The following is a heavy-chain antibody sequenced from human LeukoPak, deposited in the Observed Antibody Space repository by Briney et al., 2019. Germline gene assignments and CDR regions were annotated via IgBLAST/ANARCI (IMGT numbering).Heavy chain of an antibody. V-gene: IGHV3-48*04. Sequence: PGGSLRLSCATSGFTFSNYAMNWVRQAPGKGLEWVSYISTSSSSIYYADSVKGRFTISRDNAKNSLYLQMDSLRAEDTAVYYCTRDIKGYSNSGYYWGQEPWSPSPQ. CDR1: GFTFSNYA. CDR3: TRDIKGYSNSGYY. D-gene: IGHD6-6*01. CDR2: ISTSSSSI. J-gene: IGHJ4*01.